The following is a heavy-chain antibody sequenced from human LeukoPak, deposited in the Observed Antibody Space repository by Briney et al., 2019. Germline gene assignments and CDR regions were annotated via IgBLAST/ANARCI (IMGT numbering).Heavy chain of an antibody. Sequence: SETLSLTCAVYGGSFSGYYWSWIRQPPGKGLEWIGEINHSGSTNYNPSLKSRVTISVDTSKNQFSLKLSSVTATDTAVYYCARGVCSGDSCLDYWGQGTLVTVSS. D-gene: IGHD2-15*01. CDR2: INHSGST. CDR1: GGSFSGYY. J-gene: IGHJ4*02. V-gene: IGHV4-34*01. CDR3: ARGVCSGDSCLDY.